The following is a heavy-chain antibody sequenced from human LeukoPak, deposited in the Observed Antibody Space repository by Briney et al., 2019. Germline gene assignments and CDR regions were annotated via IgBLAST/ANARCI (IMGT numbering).Heavy chain of an antibody. CDR3: ARGVNGDSKFDP. CDR1: GFTFSSYW. Sequence: PGGSLRLSCAASGFTFSSYWMHWVRQAPGKGRVWVSRINSDGSSTSYADSVKGRFTISRDNAKNTLYLQINRLRAEDTALYYCARGVNGDSKFDPWGQGTLVTVSS. CDR2: INSDGSST. D-gene: IGHD4-17*01. J-gene: IGHJ5*02. V-gene: IGHV3-74*01.